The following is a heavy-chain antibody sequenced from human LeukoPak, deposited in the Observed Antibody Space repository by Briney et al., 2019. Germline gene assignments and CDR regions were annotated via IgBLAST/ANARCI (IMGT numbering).Heavy chain of an antibody. CDR3: AADLGGSYRYYFDY. Sequence: ASVKVSCTASGFTFTSSAVQWVRQARGQRLEWIGWIVVGSGNTNYAQKFQERVTITRDMSTSTAYMELSSLRSEDTAVYYCAADLGGSYRYYFDYWGQGTLVTVSS. V-gene: IGHV1-58*01. J-gene: IGHJ4*02. CDR2: IVVGSGNT. D-gene: IGHD1-26*01. CDR1: GFTFTSSA.